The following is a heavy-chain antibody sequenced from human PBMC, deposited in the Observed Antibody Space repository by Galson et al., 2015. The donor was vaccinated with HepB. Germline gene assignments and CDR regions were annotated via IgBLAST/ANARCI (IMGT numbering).Heavy chain of an antibody. CDR1: GYTFTSYG. V-gene: IGHV1-18*01. CDR2: LSAYNGNT. J-gene: IGHJ6*02. CDR3: ARDSLYCDSSGYYYEGDYYYYYGMDV. D-gene: IGHD3-22*01. Sequence: SVKVSCKASGYTFTSYGISWVRQAPGQGLEWMGWLSAYNGNTNYAQKLQGRVTMTTDTSTSTAYMELRSLRSDDTAVYYCARDSLYCDSSGYYYEGDYYYYYGMDVWGQGTTVTVSS.